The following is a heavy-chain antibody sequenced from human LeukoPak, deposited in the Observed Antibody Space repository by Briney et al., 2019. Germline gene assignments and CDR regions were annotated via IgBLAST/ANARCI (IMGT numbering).Heavy chain of an antibody. V-gene: IGHV3-7*01. D-gene: IGHD6-13*01. CDR2: IKEDGSEK. Sequence: GGSLRLSCAASGFTFSNYWMRWGRQAPGKGLEWVANIKEDGSEKYYVDSVKGRFTISRDNARNSLYLQMNSLRAEDTAVYYCASGRQLGYWGQGTLVTVSS. CDR3: ASGRQLGY. J-gene: IGHJ4*02. CDR1: GFTFSNYW.